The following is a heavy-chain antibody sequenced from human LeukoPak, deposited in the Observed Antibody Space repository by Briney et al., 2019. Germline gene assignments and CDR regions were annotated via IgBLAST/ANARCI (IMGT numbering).Heavy chain of an antibody. CDR3: ARDAYGYTDT. D-gene: IGHD5-12*01. Sequence: TLSLTCTVSGDSLRTSSAYWSWIRQPAGKELEWIGRIYGRGSTNYNPSLKSRVTISVDKSKNQFSLKLSSVTAADTAVYYCARDAYGYTDTGGQGTLVTVSS. CDR2: IYGRGST. J-gene: IGHJ5*02. V-gene: IGHV4-61*02. CDR1: GDSLRTSSAY.